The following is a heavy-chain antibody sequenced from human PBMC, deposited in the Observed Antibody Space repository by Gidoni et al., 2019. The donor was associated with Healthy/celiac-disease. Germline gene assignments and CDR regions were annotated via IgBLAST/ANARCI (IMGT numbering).Heavy chain of an antibody. Sequence: QVQLVESGGGVVQPGRSLRLSCAASGFTFSSYGMHWVRQAPGKGLEWVAVISYDGSNKYYADSVKGRFTISRDNSKNTLYLQMNSLRAEDTAVYYCAKDFHDRDIVVVVADYWGQGTLVTVSS. J-gene: IGHJ4*02. CDR1: GFTFSSYG. CDR2: ISYDGSNK. V-gene: IGHV3-30*18. D-gene: IGHD2-15*01. CDR3: AKDFHDRDIVVVVADY.